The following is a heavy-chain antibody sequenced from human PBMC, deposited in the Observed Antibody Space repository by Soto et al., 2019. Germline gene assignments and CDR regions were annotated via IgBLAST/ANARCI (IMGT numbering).Heavy chain of an antibody. Sequence: ASVKVSCKASGYTFTSYYMHWVRQAPGQGLEWMGIINPSGGSTSYAQKFQGRVTMTTDTSTSTAYMELRSLRSDDTAVYYCARGPGLLRFLEWPDYWGQGTLVTVSS. CDR2: INPSGGST. D-gene: IGHD3-3*01. CDR1: GYTFTSYY. J-gene: IGHJ4*02. CDR3: ARGPGLLRFLEWPDY. V-gene: IGHV1-46*01.